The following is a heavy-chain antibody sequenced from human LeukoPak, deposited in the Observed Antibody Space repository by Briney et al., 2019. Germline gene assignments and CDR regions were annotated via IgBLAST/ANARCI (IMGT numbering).Heavy chain of an antibody. V-gene: IGHV3-9*01. Sequence: GGSLRLSCAASGFTFDDYAMHWVRHAPGKGLEWVSGISWNSGSIGYADSVKGRFTISRDNAKNSLYVQMNSLRAEDTALYYCAKSLFSDSSGYYFDYWGQGTLVTVSS. J-gene: IGHJ4*02. CDR3: AKSLFSDSSGYYFDY. CDR2: ISWNSGSI. CDR1: GFTFDDYA. D-gene: IGHD3-22*01.